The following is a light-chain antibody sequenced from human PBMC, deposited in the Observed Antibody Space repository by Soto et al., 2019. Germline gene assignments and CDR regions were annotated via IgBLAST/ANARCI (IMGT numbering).Light chain of an antibody. CDR1: RTISTY. J-gene: IGKJ4*01. V-gene: IGKV1-39*01. Sequence: DIQMTQSPSSLSASVGDRVTITCRASRTISTYLNWYQQKPGKAPKLLIYDASSLQSGVPSRISGSGSGTDFTLTISSLQPEHFATYYCQQSHSTPLTFGGGTKVEIK. CDR3: QQSHSTPLT. CDR2: DAS.